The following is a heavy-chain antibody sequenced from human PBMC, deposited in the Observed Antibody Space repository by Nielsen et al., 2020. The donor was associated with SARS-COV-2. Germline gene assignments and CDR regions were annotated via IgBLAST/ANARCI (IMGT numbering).Heavy chain of an antibody. V-gene: IGHV4-61*02. CDR3: ARGAVTTFYYYTMDV. CDR1: NGSISSGSFY. J-gene: IGHJ6*02. CDR2: IYNSGSI. Sequence: SETLSLSCTVSNGSISSGSFYWGWVRQPAGKGLEYIGRIYNSGSISYNPSLKSRVISVDTPNNRFSLKLTSVTAADTAVYYCARGAVTTFYYYTMDVWGQGTTVTVSS. D-gene: IGHD6-19*01.